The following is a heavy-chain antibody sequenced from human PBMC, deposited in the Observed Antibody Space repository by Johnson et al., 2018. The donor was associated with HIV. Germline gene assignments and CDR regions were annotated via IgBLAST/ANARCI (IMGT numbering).Heavy chain of an antibody. V-gene: IGHV3-66*01. CDR1: GFTVNSNY. Sequence: VQLVESGGGLVQPGGSLRLSCAASGFTVNSNYMSWVRQAPGKGLELVSVIYSGGSTYYADSVKGRFTISRDNAKNSLYLQMNSLRAEDTAVYYCARDLDRSAFDIWGQGTMVTVSS. J-gene: IGHJ3*02. CDR3: ARDLDRSAFDI. CDR2: IYSGGST. D-gene: IGHD2-2*03.